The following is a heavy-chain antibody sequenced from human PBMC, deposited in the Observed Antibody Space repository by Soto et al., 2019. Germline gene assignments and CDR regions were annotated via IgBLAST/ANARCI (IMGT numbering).Heavy chain of an antibody. CDR2: ISSSSSYI. J-gene: IGHJ5*02. CDR3: ARDFESAWFDP. CDR1: GCSFRTYA. V-gene: IGHV3-21*01. Sequence: GGSLRLSCAASGCSFRTYAMHWVRQAPGKGLEWVSSISSSSSYIYYADSVKGRFTISRDNAKNSLYLQMNSLRAEDTAVYYCARDFESAWFDPWGQGTLVTVSS.